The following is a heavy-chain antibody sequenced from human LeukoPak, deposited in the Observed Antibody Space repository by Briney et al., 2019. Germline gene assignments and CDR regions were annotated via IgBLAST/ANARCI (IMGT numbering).Heavy chain of an antibody. V-gene: IGHV4-30-2*01. CDR1: GGSISSGGYS. CDR3: ARLYSYGPRYFDY. D-gene: IGHD5-18*01. CDR2: IYHSGST. J-gene: IGHJ4*02. Sequence: SQTLSLTCAVYGGSISSGGYSWSWIRQPPGKGLEWIGYIYHSGSTYYNPSLKSRVTISVDRSKNQFSLKLSSVTAADTAVYYCARLYSYGPRYFDYWGQGTLVTVSS.